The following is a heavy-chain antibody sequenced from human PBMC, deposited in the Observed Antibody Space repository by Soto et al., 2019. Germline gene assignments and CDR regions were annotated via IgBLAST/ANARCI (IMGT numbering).Heavy chain of an antibody. CDR3: ARVRLTISVNDALDV. CDR1: GFPFSDYV. D-gene: IGHD3-10*01. J-gene: IGHJ3*01. Sequence: QVHLVESGGGVVQPGRSLRLSCAASGFPFSDYVIHWVRQAAGKGLEWVASMTYDGATEYYADSVKGRFTVSRDNSKRTLSLQMNILRPEDTAVYYCARVRLTISVNDALDVWGQGTTVTVSS. CDR2: MTYDGATE. V-gene: IGHV3-30*14.